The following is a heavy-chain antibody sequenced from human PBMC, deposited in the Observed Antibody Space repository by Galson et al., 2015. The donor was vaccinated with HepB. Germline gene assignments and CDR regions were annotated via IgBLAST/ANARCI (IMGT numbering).Heavy chain of an antibody. CDR1: GGSISSSSYY. Sequence: TLSLTCTVSGGSISSSSYYWGWIRQPPGKGLEWIGSIYYSGSTYYNPSLKSRVTISVDTSKNQFSLKLSSVTAADTAVYYCARHPEPTGDAYYYDRRFHYYGMDVWGQGTTVTVSS. J-gene: IGHJ6*02. CDR2: IYYSGST. CDR3: ARHPEPTGDAYYYDRRFHYYGMDV. D-gene: IGHD3-22*01. V-gene: IGHV4-39*01.